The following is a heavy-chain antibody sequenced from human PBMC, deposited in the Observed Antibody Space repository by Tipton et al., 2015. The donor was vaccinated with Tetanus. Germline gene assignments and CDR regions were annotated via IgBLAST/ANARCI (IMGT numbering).Heavy chain of an antibody. Sequence: GLVKPSETLSLTCNVSGGSFNNYYWNWIRQSAGKGLEWIGRTYISGSNKYNPSLKGRVTLSVDTSKTQFSLRLTSVTAADTAVYYCAGSSSIAFYHWGQGTLVTVSS. V-gene: IGHV4-4*07. CDR2: TYISGSN. CDR1: GGSFNNYY. J-gene: IGHJ5*02. CDR3: AGSSSIAFYH. D-gene: IGHD6-13*01.